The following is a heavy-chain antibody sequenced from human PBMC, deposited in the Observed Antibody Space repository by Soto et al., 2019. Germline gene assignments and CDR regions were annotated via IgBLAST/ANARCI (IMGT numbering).Heavy chain of an antibody. CDR2: INHSGST. CDR1: GGSFSGYY. CDR3: ARVDYYDPMDV. J-gene: IGHJ6*02. D-gene: IGHD3-22*01. V-gene: IGHV4-34*01. Sequence: QVQLQQWGAGLLKPSETLSLTCAVYGGSFSGYYWSWIRQPPGKGLEWIGEINHSGSTNYNPSLKSRVTISVDTSQNQFSLKLSSVTAADTAVYYCARVDYYDPMDVWGQGTTVTVSS.